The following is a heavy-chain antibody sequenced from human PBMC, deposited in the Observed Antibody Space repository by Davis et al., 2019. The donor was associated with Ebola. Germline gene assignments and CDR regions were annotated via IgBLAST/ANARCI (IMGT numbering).Heavy chain of an antibody. CDR3: AQEYCANSGSYCTVFDH. CDR1: GDSVSSNSAA. J-gene: IGHJ4*02. D-gene: IGHD3-10*01. CDR2: TYYRSKWFV. V-gene: IGHV6-1*01. Sequence: SQTLSLTCAISGDSVSSNSAAWNWIRQSPSRGLEWLGRTYYRSKWFVDYAVSVKSRITINPDTSKNQFSLQLTSVTPEDTAVYYCAQEYCANSGSYCTVFDHWGQGTLVTVSS.